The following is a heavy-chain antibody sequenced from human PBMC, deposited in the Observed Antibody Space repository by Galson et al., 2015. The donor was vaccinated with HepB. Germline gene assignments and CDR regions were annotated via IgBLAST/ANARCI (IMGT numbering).Heavy chain of an antibody. CDR3: ARTRRSAARFDY. Sequence: SLRLSCAASGFTFSNYWMYWVRQAPGKGLVWVSRINSDGCSTDYADSVQGRFTVSRDNAKSTLSLQMNSLSAEDTAVYYCARTRRSAARFDYWGQGTQVTVSS. D-gene: IGHD6-25*01. J-gene: IGHJ4*02. CDR2: INSDGCST. CDR1: GFTFSNYW. V-gene: IGHV3-74*01.